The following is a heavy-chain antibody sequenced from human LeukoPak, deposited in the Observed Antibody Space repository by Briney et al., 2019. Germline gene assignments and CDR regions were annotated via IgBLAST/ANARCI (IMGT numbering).Heavy chain of an antibody. CDR2: IYPGDSDT. CDR1: GYSFTNFW. J-gene: IGHJ4*02. Sequence: GESLKISCKGSGYSFTNFWIGWVRQMPGKGLEWMGIIYPGDSDTRYSPSFQGQVTISVDKSIATAYLQWASLKASDSAMYYCAGVYTENLNNWGQGTLVTVSS. V-gene: IGHV5-51*01. D-gene: IGHD1/OR15-1a*01. CDR3: AGVYTENLNN.